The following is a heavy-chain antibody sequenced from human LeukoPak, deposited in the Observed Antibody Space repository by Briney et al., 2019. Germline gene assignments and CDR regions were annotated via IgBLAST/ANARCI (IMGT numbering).Heavy chain of an antibody. CDR3: ARDWGVSARPGYMDV. V-gene: IGHV4-39*07. CDR2: IYYSGST. Sequence: SETLSLTCTVSGGSVSSSSYYWGWIRQPPGKGLEWIGSIYYSGSTYYNPSLKSRVTISVDTSKNQFSLKLSSVTAADTAVYYCARDWGVSARPGYMDVWGKGTTVTVSS. J-gene: IGHJ6*03. CDR1: GGSVSSSSYY. D-gene: IGHD6-6*01.